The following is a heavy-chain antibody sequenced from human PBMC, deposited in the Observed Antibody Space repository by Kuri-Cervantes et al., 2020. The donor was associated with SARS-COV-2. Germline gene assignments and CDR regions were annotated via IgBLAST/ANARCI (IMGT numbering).Heavy chain of an antibody. J-gene: IGHJ4*02. CDR3: ARDRVGVHDY. CDR2: ISYDGSNK. Sequence: GESLKISCAASAFTFSSYAMHWVRQAPGKELEWVAIISYDGSNKYYADSVKGRFTISRDNSKNTLYLQMNSLRAEDTAVYYCARDRVGVHDYWGQGTLVTDSS. V-gene: IGHV3-30-3*01. D-gene: IGHD2-21*01. CDR1: AFTFSSYA.